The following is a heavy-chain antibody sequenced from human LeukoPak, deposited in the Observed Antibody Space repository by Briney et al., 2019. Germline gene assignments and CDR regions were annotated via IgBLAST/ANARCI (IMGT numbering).Heavy chain of an antibody. V-gene: IGHV3-48*01. Sequence: GGSLRLSCAASGFTFSSYSMNWVRQAPGKGLEWVSYISSSSSTIYYADSVKGRFTISRDNAKNSLYLQMNSLRAEDTAVYYCARGKFYGDYGSWVAFDIWGQGTMVTVSS. CDR3: ARGKFYGDYGSWVAFDI. J-gene: IGHJ3*02. D-gene: IGHD4-17*01. CDR1: GFTFSSYS. CDR2: ISSSSSTI.